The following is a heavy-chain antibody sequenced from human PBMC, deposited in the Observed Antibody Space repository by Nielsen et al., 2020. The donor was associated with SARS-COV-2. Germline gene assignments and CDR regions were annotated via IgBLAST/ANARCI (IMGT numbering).Heavy chain of an antibody. J-gene: IGHJ4*02. V-gene: IGHV3-30*18. Sequence: LSLTCAASGFTFSSYGMHWVRQAPGKGLEWVAVISYDGSNKYYADSVKGRFTISRDNSKNTLYLQMNSLRAEDTAVYYCAKDLGIAAAGYLDYWGQGTLVTVSS. D-gene: IGHD6-13*01. CDR2: ISYDGSNK. CDR3: AKDLGIAAAGYLDY. CDR1: GFTFSSYG.